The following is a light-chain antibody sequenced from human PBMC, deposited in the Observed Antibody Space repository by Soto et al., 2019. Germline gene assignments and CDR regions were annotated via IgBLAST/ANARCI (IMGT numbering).Light chain of an antibody. J-gene: IGLJ3*02. Sequence: QSVLTQPPSVSGAPGQRVTISCTGSSSNIGAGYDVHWYQQLPGTAPKLLIYGNSNRPSGVPDRFSGSKSGTSASLASTGLQAEDEADYYCQSHDSSLSVLWVFGGGTKLTVL. CDR2: GNS. CDR3: QSHDSSLSVLWV. CDR1: SSNIGAGYD. V-gene: IGLV1-40*01.